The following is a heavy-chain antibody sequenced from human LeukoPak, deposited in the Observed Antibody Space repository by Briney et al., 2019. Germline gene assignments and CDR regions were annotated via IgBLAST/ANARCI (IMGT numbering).Heavy chain of an antibody. CDR1: GYTFTDYY. CDR3: ARDREYYDSSGYYYGRTYYYYYYMDV. V-gene: IGHV1-69-2*01. Sequence: ATVKISCKVSGYTFTDYYMHWVQQAPGKGLEWMGLVDPEDGETIYAEKFQGRVTITADTSTDTAYMELSSLRSEDTAVYYCARDREYYDSSGYYYGRTYYYYYYMDVWGKGTTVTVSS. CDR2: VDPEDGET. J-gene: IGHJ6*03. D-gene: IGHD3-22*01.